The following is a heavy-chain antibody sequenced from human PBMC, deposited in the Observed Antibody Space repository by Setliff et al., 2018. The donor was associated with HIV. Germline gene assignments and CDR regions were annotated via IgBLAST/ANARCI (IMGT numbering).Heavy chain of an antibody. J-gene: IGHJ3*01. V-gene: IGHV3-23*01. CDR3: AKLDYYDYSGSWARKVAIDF. Sequence: HPGGSLRLSCAASGFTFSSYAMSWVRQAPGKGLEWVSAISGSGGSTYYADSVKGRFTISRDNSNNILSLQMSSLRAEDTALYYCAKLDYYDYSGSWARKVAIDFWGRGTMVTVSS. CDR2: ISGSGGST. CDR1: GFTFSSYA. D-gene: IGHD3-22*01.